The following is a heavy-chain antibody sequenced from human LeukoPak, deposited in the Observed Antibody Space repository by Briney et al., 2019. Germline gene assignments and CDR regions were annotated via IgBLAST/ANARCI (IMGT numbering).Heavy chain of an antibody. CDR2: INHTGNT. J-gene: IGHJ3*02. CDR3: ARLGYVWGTYHFDAFDI. CDR1: GGSLSGYY. D-gene: IGHD3-16*02. V-gene: IGHV4-34*01. Sequence: PSETLSLTCAVYGGSLSGYYWNWIRQPPGKGLEWIGEINHTGNTNYNPSLKSRVTISVDTSKYQFSLKMSSVTAADTAVYYCARLGYVWGTYHFDAFDIWGQGTMVTVSS.